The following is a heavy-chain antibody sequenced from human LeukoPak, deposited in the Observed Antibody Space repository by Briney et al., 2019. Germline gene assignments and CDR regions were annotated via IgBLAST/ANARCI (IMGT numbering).Heavy chain of an antibody. D-gene: IGHD6-6*01. CDR2: ISAYNGNT. CDR1: GFTFINYG. J-gene: IGHJ6*04. Sequence: GASVKVSCKASGFTFINYGIAWVRQAPGQGLECMGWISAYNGNTNYAQKLQGRVTMTTDTSTNTAYMELRSLRSDDTAVYYCARGQELPIAARPYYYYMDVWGKGTTVTVSS. CDR3: ARGQELPIAARPYYYYMDV. V-gene: IGHV1-18*01.